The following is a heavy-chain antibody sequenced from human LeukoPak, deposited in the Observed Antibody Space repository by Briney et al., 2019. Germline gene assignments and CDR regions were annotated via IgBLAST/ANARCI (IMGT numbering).Heavy chain of an antibody. J-gene: IGHJ4*02. D-gene: IGHD6-13*01. CDR3: AKSFGPVIAAAGTGAD. V-gene: IGHV3-23*01. CDR1: GFTFSSYS. CDR2: ISGSGVNT. Sequence: GGSLRLSCAASGFTFSSYSMNWVRQAPGKGLEWVSVISGSGVNTYYADSVTGRFTISRDNSKNTLYLQMNSLRAEDTAVYYCAKSFGPVIAAAGTGADWGQGILVTVSS.